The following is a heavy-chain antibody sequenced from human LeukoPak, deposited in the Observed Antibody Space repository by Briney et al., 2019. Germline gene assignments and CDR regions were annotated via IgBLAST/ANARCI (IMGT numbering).Heavy chain of an antibody. V-gene: IGHV3-11*06. J-gene: IGHJ5*02. D-gene: IGHD2-15*01. CDR1: GFTFSDYY. CDR2: ISSSSNYT. Sequence: GGSLRLSCAASGFTFSDYYMSWIRQAPGKGLECISYISSSSNYTNYADSVKGRFTISRDNAKNSLYLHMNSLRAEDTAVYYWARDRYCSGGTCYSAAWFDPWGQGTLVTVSS. CDR3: ARDRYCSGGTCYSAAWFDP.